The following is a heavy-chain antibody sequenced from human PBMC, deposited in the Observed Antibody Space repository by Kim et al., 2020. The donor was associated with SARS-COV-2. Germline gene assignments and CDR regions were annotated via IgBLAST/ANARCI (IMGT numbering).Heavy chain of an antibody. CDR3: ARRCYYGMDV. J-gene: IGHJ6*02. Sequence: GGSLRLSCAASGFTFSSYAMHWVRQAPGKGLEWVAVISYDGSNKYYADSVKGRFTISRDNSKNTLYLQMKSLRAEDTAVYYCARRCYYGMDVWGQGTTVTVSS. D-gene: IGHD4-17*01. CDR1: GFTFSSYA. CDR2: ISYDGSNK. V-gene: IGHV3-30*04.